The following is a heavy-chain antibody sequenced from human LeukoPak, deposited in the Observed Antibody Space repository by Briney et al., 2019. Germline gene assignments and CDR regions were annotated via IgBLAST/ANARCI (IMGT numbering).Heavy chain of an antibody. J-gene: IGHJ4*02. CDR1: GYTFSDYG. CDR2: ISYVGDDI. V-gene: IGHV3-30*03. Sequence: GGSLRLSCAVSGYTFSDYGMHWVRQAPGKGVEGVAGISYVGDDIYYTDSVKGRFTISRDNSKNTLFLQMNSLRAEDTAVYYCATDLGPQVLWDLFDYWGQGTLVTVSS. D-gene: IGHD2/OR15-2a*01. CDR3: ATDLGPQVLWDLFDY.